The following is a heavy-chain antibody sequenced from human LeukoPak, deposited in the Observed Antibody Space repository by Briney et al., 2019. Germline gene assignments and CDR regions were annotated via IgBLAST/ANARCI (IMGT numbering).Heavy chain of an antibody. CDR2: INHSGST. D-gene: IGHD2-15*01. V-gene: IGHV4-34*01. CDR1: GGSFSGHY. CDR3: ARGSCSGGSCYVHRPYGWFDP. Sequence: PSETLSLTCAVYGGSFSGHYWSWIRQPPGKGLEWIGEINHSGSTNYNPSLKSRVTISVDTSKNQLSLKLSSVTAADTAVYYCARGSCSGGSCYVHRPYGWFDPWGQGTLVTVSS. J-gene: IGHJ5*02.